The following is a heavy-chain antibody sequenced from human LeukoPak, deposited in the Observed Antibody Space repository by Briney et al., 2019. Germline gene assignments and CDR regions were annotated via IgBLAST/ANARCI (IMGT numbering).Heavy chain of an antibody. D-gene: IGHD2-2*01. Sequence: SETLPLTCTVSGGSISSTSYYWGWIRQPPGKGLEWIASFYYSGSTYYNPSLKSRVTISVDTSKNQFSLRLNSVTAADTAVYYCARSYCSSTSCYASGYFDYWGQGTLVTVSS. CDR3: ARSYCSSTSCYASGYFDY. J-gene: IGHJ4*02. CDR1: GGSISSTSYY. CDR2: FYYSGST. V-gene: IGHV4-39*01.